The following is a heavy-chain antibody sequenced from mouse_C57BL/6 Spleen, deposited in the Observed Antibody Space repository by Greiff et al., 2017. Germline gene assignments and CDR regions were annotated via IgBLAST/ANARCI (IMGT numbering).Heavy chain of an antibody. CDR2: IDPSDSYT. V-gene: IGHV1-50*01. CDR3: ARIYYGSRGAMDY. Sequence: QVQLQQPGAELVKPGASVKLSCKASGYTFTSYWMQWVKQRPGQGLEWIGEIDPSDSYTNYNQKFKGKATLTVDTSSSTAYMQLSSLTSEDSAVDYCARIYYGSRGAMDYWGQGTSVTVSS. D-gene: IGHD1-1*01. J-gene: IGHJ4*01. CDR1: GYTFTSYW.